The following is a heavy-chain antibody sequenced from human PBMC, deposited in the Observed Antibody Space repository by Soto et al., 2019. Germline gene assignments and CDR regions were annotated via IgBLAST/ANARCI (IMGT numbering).Heavy chain of an antibody. CDR2: ISGSGGST. CDR3: AKDLAGPMDTWLDP. J-gene: IGHJ5*02. V-gene: IGHV3-23*01. CDR1: GFTFSSYA. Sequence: LRLSCAASGFTFSSYAMSWVRQAPGKGLEWVSGISGSGGSTYYADSVKGRFTISRDNSRNTLYLQMNSLRAEDTAVYYCAKDLAGPMDTWLDPWGQGTLVTVSS. D-gene: IGHD1-1*01.